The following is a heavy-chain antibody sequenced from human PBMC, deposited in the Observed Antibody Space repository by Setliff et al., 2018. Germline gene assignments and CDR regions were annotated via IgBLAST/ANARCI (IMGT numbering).Heavy chain of an antibody. Sequence: GASVKVSCKASGYTFTSYDINWVRQATGQGLEWMGRIIPIFGTANYAQKFQGRVTITADKSTSTAYMELSSLRSEDTAVYYCYITYSYGLYYFDYWGQGTLVTVSS. J-gene: IGHJ4*02. CDR3: YITYSYGLYYFDY. V-gene: IGHV1-69*06. CDR2: IIPIFGTA. D-gene: IGHD5-18*01. CDR1: GYTFTSYD.